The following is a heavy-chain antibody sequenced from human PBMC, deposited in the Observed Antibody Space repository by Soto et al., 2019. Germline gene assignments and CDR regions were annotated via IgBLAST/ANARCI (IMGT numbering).Heavy chain of an antibody. J-gene: IGHJ5*02. V-gene: IGHV3-48*01. CDR2: ISSSSSTI. D-gene: IGHD2-15*01. CDR3: ARDRAGYCGGGSCRINWFDP. Sequence: GGSLRLSCAASGFTFSSYSMNWVRQAPGKGLEWVSYISSSSSTIYYADSVKGRFTISRDNAKNSLYLQMNSLRAEDTAVYYCARDRAGYCGGGSCRINWFDPWGQGTLVTVSS. CDR1: GFTFSSYS.